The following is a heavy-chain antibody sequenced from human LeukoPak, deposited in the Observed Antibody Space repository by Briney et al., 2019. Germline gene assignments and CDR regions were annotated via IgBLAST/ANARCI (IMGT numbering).Heavy chain of an antibody. J-gene: IGHJ4*02. V-gene: IGHV3-11*01. CDR2: ISGSGSTI. Sequence: GGSLRLSCAVSGFTFSDYYMTWIRQAPGKGLECISYISGSGSTIYYADSVKGRFTISRDNAKNSLYLQMNSLGAEDTAVYYCARDGQSGSYLDWGQGTLVTVSS. D-gene: IGHD1-26*01. CDR1: GFTFSDYY. CDR3: ARDGQSGSYLD.